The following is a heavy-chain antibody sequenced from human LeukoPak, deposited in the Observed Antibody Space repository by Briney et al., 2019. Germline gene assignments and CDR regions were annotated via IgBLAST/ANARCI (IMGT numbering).Heavy chain of an antibody. CDR2: MSESGSST. Sequence: GGSLRLSCAASGFTFSSYAMHWVRQAPGKGLEWVAAMSESGSSTWYADSVKGRLTISRDNSKNTLFLQMNSLRAEDTAVYYCAKDLYDSSGSRYDYWGQGTLVTVSS. V-gene: IGHV3-23*01. D-gene: IGHD3-22*01. CDR3: AKDLYDSSGSRYDY. J-gene: IGHJ4*02. CDR1: GFTFSSYA.